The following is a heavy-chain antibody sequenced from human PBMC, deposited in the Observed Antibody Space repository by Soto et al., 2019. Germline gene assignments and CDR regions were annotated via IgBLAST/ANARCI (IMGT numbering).Heavy chain of an antibody. Sequence: ASVKVSCKASGYTFTSCGISWVRRAPRKGLEWMGWISAYNGNTNYAQKLQGRVTMTTDTSTSTAYMELRSLRSDDTAVYYCAREATPSYYDSSGYSDYWGQGTLVTVSS. J-gene: IGHJ4*02. V-gene: IGHV1-18*01. CDR3: AREATPSYYDSSGYSDY. CDR1: GYTFTSCG. D-gene: IGHD3-22*01. CDR2: ISAYNGNT.